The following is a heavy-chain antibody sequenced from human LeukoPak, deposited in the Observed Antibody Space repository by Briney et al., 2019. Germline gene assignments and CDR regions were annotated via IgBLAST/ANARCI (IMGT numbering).Heavy chain of an antibody. CDR2: MCYDGKT. Sequence: SDTLSLTCSVSGGSVGISPYCWDWIRQPPGKGLEWIGGMCYDGKTYYTASLESRVTVSVDMSENQFSLNLHSVTAADTAVYFCARRKVGADYIDYGGQGALVTVSS. CDR1: GGSVGISPYC. J-gene: IGHJ4*02. CDR3: ARRKVGADYIDY. V-gene: IGHV4-39*01.